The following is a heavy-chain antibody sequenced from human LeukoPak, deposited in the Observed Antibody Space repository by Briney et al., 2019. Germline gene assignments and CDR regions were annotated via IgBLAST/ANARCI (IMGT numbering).Heavy chain of an antibody. CDR3: ARDSGSYQHYYYYYGMDV. CDR1: GFTFSSYS. J-gene: IGHJ6*02. Sequence: GGSLRLSCAASGFTFSSYSMNWVRQAPGKGLEWVSSISSSSSYIYYADSVKGRFTISRDNAKNSLYLQMNSLRAEDTAVYYCARDSGSYQHYYYYYGMDVWGQGTTVTVSS. CDR2: ISSSSSYI. D-gene: IGHD1-26*01. V-gene: IGHV3-21*04.